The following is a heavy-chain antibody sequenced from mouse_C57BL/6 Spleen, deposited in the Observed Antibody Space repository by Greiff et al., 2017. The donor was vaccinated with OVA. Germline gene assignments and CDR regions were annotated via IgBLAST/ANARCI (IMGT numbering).Heavy chain of an antibody. CDR2: IYPGDGDT. V-gene: IGHV1-80*01. Sequence: VKLQESGAELVKPGASVKISCKASGYAFSSYWMNWVKQRPGKGLEWIGQIYPGDGDTNYNGKFKGKATLTADKSSSTAYMQLSSLTSEDSAVYFCASLYEGFYFDYWGQGTTLTVSS. J-gene: IGHJ2*01. CDR3: ASLYEGFYFDY. CDR1: GYAFSSYW. D-gene: IGHD1-1*01.